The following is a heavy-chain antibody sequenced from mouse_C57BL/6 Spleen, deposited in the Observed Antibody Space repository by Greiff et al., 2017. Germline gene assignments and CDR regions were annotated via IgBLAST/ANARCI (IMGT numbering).Heavy chain of an antibody. V-gene: IGHV1-55*01. CDR3: ARKGLRLDYYAMDY. CDR2: IYPGSRST. Sequence: QVQLKQSGAELVKPGASVKMSCKASGYTFTSYWITWVKQRPGQGLEWIGDIYPGSRSTNYNEKFKSKATLTVDTSSSTAYMQLSSLTSEDSAVYDCARKGLRLDYYAMDYWGQGTSVTVSS. CDR1: GYTFTSYW. D-gene: IGHD3-2*02. J-gene: IGHJ4*01.